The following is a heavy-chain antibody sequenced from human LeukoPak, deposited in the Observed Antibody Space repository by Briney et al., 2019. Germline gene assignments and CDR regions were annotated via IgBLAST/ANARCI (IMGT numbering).Heavy chain of an antibody. CDR1: GGSISSYY. J-gene: IGHJ4*02. D-gene: IGHD2-8*02. Sequence: SETLSLTCTVSGGSISSYYWSWIRQPAGKGLEWIGRIYTSGSTNYNPSLKSRVTISVDTSKNQFSLKLNSVTAAGTAVYYCARHRPNSPLVYWGQGTLVTVSS. CDR2: IYTSGST. CDR3: ARHRPNSPLVY. V-gene: IGHV4-4*07.